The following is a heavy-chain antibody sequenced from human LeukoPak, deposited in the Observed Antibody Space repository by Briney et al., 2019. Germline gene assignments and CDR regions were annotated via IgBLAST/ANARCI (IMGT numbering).Heavy chain of an antibody. D-gene: IGHD3-10*01. CDR3: ARVLSFRFDP. CDR2: IFYSGST. V-gene: IGHV4-59*01. J-gene: IGHJ5*02. CDR1: GVSISSYY. Sequence: SETLSLTCTVSGVSISSYYWSWIRQPPGKGLEWIGYIFYSGSTKYNPSLKSRVTISVDTSKNQFSLKLSSVTAADTAVYYCARVLSFRFDPWGQGTLVTVSS.